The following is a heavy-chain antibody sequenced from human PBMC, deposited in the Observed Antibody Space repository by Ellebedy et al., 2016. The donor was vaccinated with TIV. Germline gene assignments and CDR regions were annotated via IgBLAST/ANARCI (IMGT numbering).Heavy chain of an antibody. D-gene: IGHD2/OR15-2a*01. V-gene: IGHV3-21*01. J-gene: IGHJ4*02. CDR2: ISSNSGNK. Sequence: PEGSLRLSCAASGFTFSSYNMNWVRQAPGKGLEWVSSISSNSGNKYCADSVEGRFTISRDNARNSLYLQMNSLRAEDTAVYYCARDLYFAFDYWGRGTLVTVSS. CDR3: ARDLYFAFDY. CDR1: GFTFSSYN.